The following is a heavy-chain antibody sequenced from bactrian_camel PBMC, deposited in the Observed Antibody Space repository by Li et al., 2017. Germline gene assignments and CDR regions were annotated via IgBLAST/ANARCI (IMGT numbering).Heavy chain of an antibody. CDR1: EDISTFF. D-gene: IGHD3*01. Sequence: HVQLVESGGGSVQAGGSLKLSCVASEDISTFFVGWFRQVPGKGREAIAIMHSPGSETYADSMKGRFTISQDNAKNTLYLQMNSLKPEDTAMYYCAARPTYLLRGRCDSDSLRAGFWGQGTQVTVS. V-gene: IGHV3-2*01. CDR2: MHSPGSET. CDR3: AARPTYLLRGRCDSDSLRAGF. J-gene: IGHJ6*01.